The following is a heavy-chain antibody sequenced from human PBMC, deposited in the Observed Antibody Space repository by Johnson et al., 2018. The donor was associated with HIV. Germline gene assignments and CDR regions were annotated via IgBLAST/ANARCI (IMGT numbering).Heavy chain of an antibody. V-gene: IGHV3-7*02. D-gene: IGHD2-15*01. J-gene: IGHJ3*02. CDR1: GFTFSSYW. Sequence: VQLVESGGGLVQPGGSLRLSCAASGFTFSSYWMSWVRQAPGKGLEWVANIKQDGSNKYYAYSVKGRFTISRDNSKNTLYLQMNSLRAEDTAVYYCARGMVVAATKAFDIWGQGTMVTVSS. CDR3: ARGMVVAATKAFDI. CDR2: IKQDGSNK.